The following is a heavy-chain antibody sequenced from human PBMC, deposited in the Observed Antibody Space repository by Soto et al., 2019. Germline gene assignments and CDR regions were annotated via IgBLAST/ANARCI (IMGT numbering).Heavy chain of an antibody. Sequence: PGEPRKISCKGSGYIFRTSWIGWVRQMPGKGLEWMGVIYPGDSDTKYSPSFEGQIIMSVDMSISTAYLQLNSLKASDTATYFCARSGGYAYDRPITEHFFDYCGQGTLVTVSS. D-gene: IGHD5-18*01. V-gene: IGHV5-51*01. J-gene: IGHJ4*02. CDR3: ARSGGYAYDRPITEHFFDY. CDR1: GYIFRTSW. CDR2: IYPGDSDT.